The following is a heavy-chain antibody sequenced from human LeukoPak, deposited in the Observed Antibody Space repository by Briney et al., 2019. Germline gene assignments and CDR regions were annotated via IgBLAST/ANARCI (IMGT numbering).Heavy chain of an antibody. CDR2: ISYDGSKK. V-gene: IGHV3-30*18. J-gene: IGHJ6*02. CDR3: AKDQSTAFCSSASCYGYYGMDV. Sequence: GRSLKLSCAASGSTFSSYGMHWVRQAPGKGLEWVADISYDGSKKYYADSVKGRFTTSRDISKNTLFLQVNSLRAEDTAVYYCAKDQSTAFCSSASCYGYYGMDVWGQGTTVTVSS. CDR1: GSTFSSYG. D-gene: IGHD2-2*01.